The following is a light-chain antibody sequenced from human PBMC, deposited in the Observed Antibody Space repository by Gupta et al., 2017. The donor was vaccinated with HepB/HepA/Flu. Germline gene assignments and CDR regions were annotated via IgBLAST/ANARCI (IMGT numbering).Light chain of an antibody. Sequence: EIVLTQSPATLSLSPGERATLSCRASQSVSSYLAWYQQKPVQPPRLLIYDASNSATGIPDRFSGSGSGTDFTLTSIGLEPEDFAVYYCQQRSNWLTFGGGTKVEIK. CDR2: DAS. V-gene: IGKV3-11*01. CDR1: QSVSSY. J-gene: IGKJ4*01. CDR3: QQRSNWLT.